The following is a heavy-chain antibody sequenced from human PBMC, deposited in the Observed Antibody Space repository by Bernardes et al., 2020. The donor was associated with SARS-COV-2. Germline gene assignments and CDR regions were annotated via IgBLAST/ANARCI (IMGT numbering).Heavy chain of an antibody. Sequence: GGSLRLSCAASGFTFSSYTMNWVRQAPGKGLEWISSISTSSSYISYSDSVRGRFTISRDNAKNSVSLQMNSLRAEDTAVYYCARFDFSNLYYFDYWGQGTPVTVSS. CDR1: GFTFSSYT. CDR2: ISTSSSYI. CDR3: ARFDFSNLYYFDY. V-gene: IGHV3-21*06. J-gene: IGHJ4*02. D-gene: IGHD4-4*01.